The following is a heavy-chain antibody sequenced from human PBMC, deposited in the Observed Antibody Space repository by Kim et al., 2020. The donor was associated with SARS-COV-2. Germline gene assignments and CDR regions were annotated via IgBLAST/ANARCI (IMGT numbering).Heavy chain of an antibody. Sequence: SETLSLTCTVSGGSISSDNYYWSWIRQPAGKGLEWIGRIYTSGSTNYNPSLKSRVTISVDTFKNQFSLKLSPVTAADTAVYYCARDRGGNFLGLNWFDPCGQGTLVTVSS. J-gene: IGHJ5*02. D-gene: IGHD2-21*02. CDR3: ARDRGGNFLGLNWFDP. CDR2: IYTSGST. CDR1: GGSISSDNYY. V-gene: IGHV4-61*02.